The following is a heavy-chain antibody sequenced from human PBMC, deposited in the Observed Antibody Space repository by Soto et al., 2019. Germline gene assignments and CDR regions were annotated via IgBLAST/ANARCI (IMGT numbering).Heavy chain of an antibody. CDR3: AKVLGSSSWYVDYFDY. J-gene: IGHJ4*02. V-gene: IGHV3-23*01. Sequence: EVQLLESGGGLVQPGGSLRLSCAASGFTFSSYAMSWVRQAPGKGLEWVSAISGSGGSTYYADSVKGWFTISRDNSKNTLYLQMNSLRAEDTAVYYCAKVLGSSSWYVDYFDYWGQGTLVTVSS. CDR2: ISGSGGST. D-gene: IGHD6-13*01. CDR1: GFTFSSYA.